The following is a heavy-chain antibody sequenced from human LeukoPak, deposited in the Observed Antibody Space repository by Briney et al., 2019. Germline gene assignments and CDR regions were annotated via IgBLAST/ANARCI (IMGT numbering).Heavy chain of an antibody. V-gene: IGHV4-4*07. CDR1: GDSISSYY. CDR2: IYISVNS. J-gene: IGHJ4*02. CDR3: ARVVSRSSSSYFDY. Sequence: SETLPLTCTVSGDSISSYYWSWIRQPAGKGLEWIGRIYISVNSNYNPSLKSRVTMSVDTSKNQFFLKLSSVTAADTAVYYCARVVSRSSSSYFDYWGQGTLVTVSS. D-gene: IGHD6-6*01.